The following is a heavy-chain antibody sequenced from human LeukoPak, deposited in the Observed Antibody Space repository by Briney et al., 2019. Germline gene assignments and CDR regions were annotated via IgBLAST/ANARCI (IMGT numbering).Heavy chain of an antibody. CDR3: ARGWSGGIAVAGRGNWFDP. Sequence: ASVKVSCMASGYTLTGYYMHWVRPAPGQGREWVGWTHPKSGGTNNAQKVQGRVTMTRDTSISTAYMELSRLRSDDTAVYYCARGWSGGIAVAGRGNWFDPWGQGTLVTVSS. D-gene: IGHD6-19*01. J-gene: IGHJ5*02. CDR1: GYTLTGYY. CDR2: THPKSGGT. V-gene: IGHV1-2*02.